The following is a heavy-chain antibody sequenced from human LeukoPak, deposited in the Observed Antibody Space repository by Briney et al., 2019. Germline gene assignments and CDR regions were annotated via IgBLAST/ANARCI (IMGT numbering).Heavy chain of an antibody. J-gene: IGHJ4*02. CDR1: GFTFRHYG. CDR3: AKDGGGYQLLLSYFDY. D-gene: IGHD2-2*01. V-gene: IGHV3-30*18. CDR2: ISYDESNI. Sequence: GGSLRLSCTGSGFTFRHYGMHWVRQAPDKGLEWMAVISYDESNIRYADSVKGRFTISRDNSNSKMYLQMNSLRAEDTAVYYCAKDGGGYQLLLSYFDYWGQGTLVTVSS.